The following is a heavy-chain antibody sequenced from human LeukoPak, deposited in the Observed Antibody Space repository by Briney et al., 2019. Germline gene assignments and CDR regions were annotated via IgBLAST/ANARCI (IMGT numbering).Heavy chain of an antibody. J-gene: IGHJ4*02. CDR1: GYTFTDYY. CDR3: ARGDPNVDY. V-gene: IGHV1-2*02. CDR2: INPNSGGT. Sequence: ASVKVSCKASGYTFTDYYMHWVRQAPGQGPEWMGWINPNSGGTKYAQKFQGRVTMTRDTSVSTAYMELSRLRSDDTAVYYCARGDPNVDYWGQGTLVTVSS.